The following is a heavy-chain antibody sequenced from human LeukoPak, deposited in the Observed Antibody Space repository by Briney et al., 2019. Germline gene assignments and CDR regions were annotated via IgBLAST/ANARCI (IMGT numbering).Heavy chain of an antibody. CDR2: IYYSGST. J-gene: IGHJ4*02. V-gene: IGHV4-59*08. CDR1: GGSISSYY. CDR3: ARQRFGESPFVY. D-gene: IGHD3-10*01. Sequence: PSETLSLTCTVSGGSISSYYWSWIRQPPGKGLEWIGYIYYSGSTNYNPSLKGRVTISVDTSKNQFSLKLSSVTAADTAVYYCARQRFGESPFVYWGQGTLVTVSS.